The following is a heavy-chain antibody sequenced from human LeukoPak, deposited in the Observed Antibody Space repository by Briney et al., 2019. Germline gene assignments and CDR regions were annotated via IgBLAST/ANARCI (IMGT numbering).Heavy chain of an antibody. J-gene: IGHJ4*02. CDR1: GGSISSYY. CDR2: IYYRGST. CDR3: ARTLDDGTLDY. D-gene: IGHD1-1*01. Sequence: PSETLSLTCTVSGGSISSYYWSWIRQPPGKGLEWIGYIYYRGSTNYNPSLKSRVTISVDTSKNQFSLKLSSVTAADTAVYYCARTLDDGTLDYWGQGSLVTVYS. V-gene: IGHV4-59*01.